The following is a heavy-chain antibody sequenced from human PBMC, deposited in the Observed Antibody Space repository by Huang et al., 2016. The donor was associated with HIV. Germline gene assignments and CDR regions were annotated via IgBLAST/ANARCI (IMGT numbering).Heavy chain of an antibody. J-gene: IGHJ6*03. CDR1: GFIFNDFA. CDR3: SPTGDDYFYYYMDV. V-gene: IGHV3-49*03. D-gene: IGHD4-17*01. Sequence: VESGGDAVQSGRSLRLSCRGSGFIFNDFAINWFRKSPRKGLEWRGLVGSIAFGGASKSAPSVKDRFSVSRDEAKNVAFLQMENLQVDDTAVYYCSPTGDDYFYYYMDVWGNGTTVIVS. CDR2: VGSIAFGGAS.